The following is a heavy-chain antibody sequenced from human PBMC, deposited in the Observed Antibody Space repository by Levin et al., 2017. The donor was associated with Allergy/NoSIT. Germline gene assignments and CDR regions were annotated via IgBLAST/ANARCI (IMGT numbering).Heavy chain of an antibody. D-gene: IGHD2-15*01. V-gene: IGHV1-18*01. CDR2: ISAYNGNT. Sequence: ASVKVSCKASGYTFTSYGISWVRQAPGQGLEWMGWISAYNGNTNYAQKLQGRVTMTTDTSTSTAYMELRSLRSDDTAVYYCARDFEVVVVVAATVRFDPWGQGTLVTVSS. CDR1: GYTFTSYG. J-gene: IGHJ5*02. CDR3: ARDFEVVVVVAATVRFDP.